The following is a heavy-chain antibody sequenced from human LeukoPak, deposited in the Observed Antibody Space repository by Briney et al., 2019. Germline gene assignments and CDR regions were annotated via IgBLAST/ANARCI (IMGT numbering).Heavy chain of an antibody. J-gene: IGHJ5*02. CDR1: GYTFTDYT. CDR3: ARMTGYCISTSCYGKNWFDP. Sequence: SVKVSCKASGYTFTDYTMHWVRQAPGQGLEWMGGIIPIFGTANYGQKFQGRVTITADESTSTVNMEMSSLRSEDTAVYYCARMTGYCISTSCYGKNWFDPWGQGTLVTVSS. D-gene: IGHD2-2*01. CDR2: IIPIFGTA. V-gene: IGHV1-69*13.